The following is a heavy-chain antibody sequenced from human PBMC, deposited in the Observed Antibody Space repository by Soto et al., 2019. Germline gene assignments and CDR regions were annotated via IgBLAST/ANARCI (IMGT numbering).Heavy chain of an antibody. Sequence: SVKVSCKASGGTFSNYAINWVRQAPGQGLEWMGGIIPIFRTPNYAQKFQGTVTITADKSTNTAYLEVRNLRSDDTVVYYCARGWETVGTTTPFAYWGQGTLVTVSS. CDR3: ARGWETVGTTTPFAY. D-gene: IGHD1-26*01. V-gene: IGHV1-69*06. J-gene: IGHJ4*02. CDR1: GGTFSNYA. CDR2: IIPIFRTP.